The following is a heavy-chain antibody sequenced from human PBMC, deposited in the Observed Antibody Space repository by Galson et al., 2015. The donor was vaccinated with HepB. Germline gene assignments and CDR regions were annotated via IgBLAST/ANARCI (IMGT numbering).Heavy chain of an antibody. J-gene: IGHJ5*02. V-gene: IGHV4-59*08. CDR3: ARLSAASFDP. CDR1: GGSITNYY. Sequence: ETLSLTCTVSGGSITNYYWGWIRQPPGKELEWIGYIDYTGSTNYNPSLKSRVTVSVDTSKNQFSLRLSSVTAADTAVYYCARLSAASFDPWGQGTLVTVSS. CDR2: IDYTGST. D-gene: IGHD2-2*01.